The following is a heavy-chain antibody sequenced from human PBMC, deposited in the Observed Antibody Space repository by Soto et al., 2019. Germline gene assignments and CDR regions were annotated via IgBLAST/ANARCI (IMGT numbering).Heavy chain of an antibody. J-gene: IGHJ3*02. CDR2: IKQDGSEK. CDR1: GFTFSSYW. D-gene: IGHD4-17*01. Sequence: GGSLRLSCAASGFTFSSYWMSWVRQAPGEGLEWVANIKQDGSEKYYADSVKGRFTISRDNAKNSLYLQMNSLRAEDTALYYCAKVIGTTVVTPNDAFDIWGQGTMVTVSS. V-gene: IGHV3-7*03. CDR3: AKVIGTTVVTPNDAFDI.